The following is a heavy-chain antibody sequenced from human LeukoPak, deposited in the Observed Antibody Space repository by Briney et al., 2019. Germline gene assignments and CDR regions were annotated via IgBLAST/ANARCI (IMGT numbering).Heavy chain of an antibody. CDR1: GYTLTELS. V-gene: IGHV1-24*01. CDR3: ARDKGIAVAGLLFDY. Sequence: GASVKVSCKVSGYTLTELSMHWVRQAPGKGLEWMGGFDPEDGETIYAQKLQGRVTMTTDTSTSTAYMELRSLRSDDTAVYYCARDKGIAVAGLLFDYWGQGTLVTVSS. CDR2: FDPEDGET. D-gene: IGHD6-19*01. J-gene: IGHJ4*02.